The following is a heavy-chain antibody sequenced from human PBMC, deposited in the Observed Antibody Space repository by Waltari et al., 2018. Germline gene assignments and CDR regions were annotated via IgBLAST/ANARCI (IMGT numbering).Heavy chain of an antibody. J-gene: IGHJ5*02. CDR1: GGSFSGYY. V-gene: IGHV4-34*01. CDR3: ARVGYFWSGYPRRNWFDP. D-gene: IGHD3-3*01. CDR2: INHSEST. Sequence: QVQLQQWGAGLLKPSETLSLTCAVYGGSFSGYYLSWIRKPTGRGLEWIGEINHSESTNYNPSRKSRVTISVDTSKNQFSLKLSSVTAADTAVYYCARVGYFWSGYPRRNWFDPWGQGTLVTVSS.